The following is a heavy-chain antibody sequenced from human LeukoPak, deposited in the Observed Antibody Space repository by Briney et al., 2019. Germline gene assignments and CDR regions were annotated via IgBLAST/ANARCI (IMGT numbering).Heavy chain of an antibody. CDR2: IYYSGST. CDR3: AGQYCSSTSCPFDY. D-gene: IGHD2-2*01. V-gene: IGHV4-59*01. CDR1: GVSISSYY. Sequence: SETLSLTCTVSGVSISSYYWSWIRQPPGKGLEWIGYIYYSGSTNYNPSLKSRVTISVDTSKNQFSLKLSSVTAADTAVYYCAGQYCSSTSCPFDYWSQGTLVTVSS. J-gene: IGHJ4*02.